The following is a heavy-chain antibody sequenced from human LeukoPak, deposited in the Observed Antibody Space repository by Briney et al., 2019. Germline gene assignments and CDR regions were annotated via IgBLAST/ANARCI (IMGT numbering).Heavy chain of an antibody. CDR1: SDSISSSSYY. J-gene: IGHJ4*02. Sequence: PSETLSLTCTVSSDSISSSSYYGGWIRQPPGKGLEWIGTIYYSGSTYYNPSLKSRVTISVDTSKNQFSLKLSSVTAADTAVYYCGKTTVTGDFDYWGQGTLVTVSS. CDR2: IYYSGST. CDR3: GKTTVTGDFDY. D-gene: IGHD4-17*01. V-gene: IGHV4-39*01.